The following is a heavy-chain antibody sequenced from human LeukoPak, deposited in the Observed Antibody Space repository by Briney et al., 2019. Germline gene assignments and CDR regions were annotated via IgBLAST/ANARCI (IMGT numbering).Heavy chain of an antibody. CDR2: ISSSSSYI. CDR1: GFTFSSYS. Sequence: GGSLRLSCAASGFTFSSYSMNWVRQAPGKGLEWVSSISSSSSYIYYADSVKGRFTISRDNAKNSLYPQMNSLRAEDTAVYYCAREKSSFRGYSYGLDIWGQGTMVTVSS. CDR3: AREKSSFRGYSYGLDI. J-gene: IGHJ3*02. D-gene: IGHD5-18*01. V-gene: IGHV3-21*01.